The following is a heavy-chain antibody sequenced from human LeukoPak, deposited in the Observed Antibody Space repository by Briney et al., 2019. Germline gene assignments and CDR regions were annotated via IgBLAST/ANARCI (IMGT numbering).Heavy chain of an antibody. J-gene: IGHJ4*02. CDR3: VKQAGVY. CDR2: IKGDGSEK. Sequence: GSLKLSCAASGFTISNLWMTWVRQAPGKGLECVANIKGDGSEKNYVDSVKGRFTISRGDARNSLYLQMNSLRAEDTAVYYCVKQAGVYWGQGTLVTVSS. D-gene: IGHD6-19*01. CDR1: GFTISNLW. V-gene: IGHV3-7*01.